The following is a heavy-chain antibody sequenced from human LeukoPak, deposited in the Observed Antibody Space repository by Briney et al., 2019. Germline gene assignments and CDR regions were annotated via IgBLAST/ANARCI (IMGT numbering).Heavy chain of an antibody. D-gene: IGHD6-19*01. CDR1: GFTFDDYA. Sequence: PGRSLRLSCAASGFTFDDYAMHWVRQAPGKGLEWVSGISWNSGSIGYADSVKGRFTISRDNAKDSLYLQMNSLRAEDTALYYCVRGYSSGWYYFDYWGQGTLATVSS. CDR2: ISWNSGSI. J-gene: IGHJ4*02. V-gene: IGHV3-9*01. CDR3: VRGYSSGWYYFDY.